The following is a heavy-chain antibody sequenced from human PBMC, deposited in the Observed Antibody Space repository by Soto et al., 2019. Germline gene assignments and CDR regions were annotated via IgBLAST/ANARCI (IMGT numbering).Heavy chain of an antibody. CDR2: ISYDGSNK. V-gene: IGHV3-30*18. CDR3: AKTGRDYGDSPNDY. D-gene: IGHD4-17*01. Sequence: QVQLVESGGGVVQPGRSLRLSCAASGFSFSYYAMHWVRRAPGKGLEWVALISYDGSNKFYADSVKGRFTISRDNSKNTLYLQMNGLRTEDTVVYYCAKTGRDYGDSPNDYWGRGTLVTVSS. J-gene: IGHJ4*02. CDR1: GFSFSYYA.